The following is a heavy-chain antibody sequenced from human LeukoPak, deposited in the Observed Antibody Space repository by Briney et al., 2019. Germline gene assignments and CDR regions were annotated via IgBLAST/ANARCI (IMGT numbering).Heavy chain of an antibody. CDR3: ARGVGYCSSTSCYWWFDP. J-gene: IGHJ5*02. V-gene: IGHV3-74*01. CDR2: INSDGSST. Sequence: GGSLRLSCAASGFTFSSYWMHWVRQAPGKGLVWVSRINSDGSSTSYADSVKGRFTISRDNAKNTLYLQMNSLRAEGTAVYYCARGVGYCSSTSCYWWFDPWGQGTLVTVSS. CDR1: GFTFSSYW. D-gene: IGHD2-2*01.